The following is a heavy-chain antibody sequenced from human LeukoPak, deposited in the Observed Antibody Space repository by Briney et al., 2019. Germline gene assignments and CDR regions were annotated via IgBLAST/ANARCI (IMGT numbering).Heavy chain of an antibody. Sequence: ASVKVSCKASGYTFTSYGISWVRQAPGQGLEWMGWISAYNGNTNYAQKLQGRVTMTTDTSTSTAYVELRSLRSDDTAVYYCARDGVLRFLPRPAWFDPWGQGTLVTVSS. CDR3: ARDGVLRFLPRPAWFDP. J-gene: IGHJ5*02. D-gene: IGHD3-3*01. V-gene: IGHV1-18*01. CDR2: ISAYNGNT. CDR1: GYTFTSYG.